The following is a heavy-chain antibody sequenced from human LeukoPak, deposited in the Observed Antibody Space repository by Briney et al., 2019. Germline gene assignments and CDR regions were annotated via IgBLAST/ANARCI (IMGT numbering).Heavy chain of an antibody. J-gene: IGHJ6*03. CDR3: ARQKRSLWNYGYLNYYYMDV. V-gene: IGHV4-4*09. CDR1: GGSISSYY. CDR2: IYTSCST. D-gene: IGHD1-7*01. Sequence: SETLSLTCTVSGGSISSYYWSWIRQPPGKGLEWIGYIYTSCSTNYNPSLKSRVTISVDTSKNQFSLKLSSVTAADTAVYYCARQKRSLWNYGYLNYYYMDVWGKGTKVTVSS.